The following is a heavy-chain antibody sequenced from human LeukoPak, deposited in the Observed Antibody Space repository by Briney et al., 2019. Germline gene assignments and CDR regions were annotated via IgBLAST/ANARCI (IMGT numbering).Heavy chain of an antibody. Sequence: GGSVRLSCAASGFTFSSYWMSWVRQAPGKGLEWVANIKQDGSEKYYVDSVKGQFTISRDNAKNSLYLQMNSLRAEDTAVYYCARDRVGLQKYCSGGSCEEGWFDPWGQGTMVTVSS. CDR1: GFTFSSYW. CDR2: IKQDGSEK. V-gene: IGHV3-7*04. D-gene: IGHD2-15*01. CDR3: ARDRVGLQKYCSGGSCEEGWFDP. J-gene: IGHJ5*02.